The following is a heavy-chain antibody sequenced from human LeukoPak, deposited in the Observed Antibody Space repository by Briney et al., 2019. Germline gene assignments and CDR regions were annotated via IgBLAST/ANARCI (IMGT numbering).Heavy chain of an antibody. V-gene: IGHV3-30*02. J-gene: IGHJ4*02. CDR2: IRNDGSNK. Sequence: GGSLRLSCAASGFTFGAFDMHWVRQAPGMGLEWVAFIRNDGSNKYYADSVRGRFTISRDTSNNTLYLQINSLRREDTAVYYCARVVNERFYHWGQGTLVTVSS. D-gene: IGHD3-16*02. CDR3: ARVVNERFYH. CDR1: GFTFGAFD.